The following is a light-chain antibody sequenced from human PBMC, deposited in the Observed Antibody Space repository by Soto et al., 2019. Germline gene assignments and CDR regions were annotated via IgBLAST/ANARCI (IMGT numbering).Light chain of an antibody. CDR3: GAWDSSLRGVI. V-gene: IGLV1-51*01. Sequence: SVLTQPPSVSAAPGQKVTISCSGSTSNIGDNYVSWYQQLPGTAPKLLIYDNNKRPSGIPDRFSGSKSGTSATLGITGLQTGDEADYYCGAWDSSLRGVIFGGGTKLTVL. CDR2: DNN. J-gene: IGLJ2*01. CDR1: TSNIGDNY.